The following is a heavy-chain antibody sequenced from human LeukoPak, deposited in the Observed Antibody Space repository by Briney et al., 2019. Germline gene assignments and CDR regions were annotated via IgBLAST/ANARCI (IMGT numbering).Heavy chain of an antibody. CDR1: GFTFSASY. D-gene: IGHD3-10*01. CDR3: AKVGRTWFSVDY. Sequence: KSGGSLRLSCVASGFTFSASYMTWVRQPPGKGLEWLSYISENSGDTNYADSVKGRFTVSRGNAKNSLYLQMNSLRAEDTAVYYCAKVGRTWFSVDYWGQGTLVTVSS. V-gene: IGHV3-11*05. J-gene: IGHJ4*02. CDR2: ISENSGDT.